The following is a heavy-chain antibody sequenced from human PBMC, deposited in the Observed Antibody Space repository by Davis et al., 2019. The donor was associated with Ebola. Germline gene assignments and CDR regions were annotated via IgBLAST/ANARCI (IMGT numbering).Heavy chain of an antibody. D-gene: IGHD2-2*02. V-gene: IGHV3-7*01. CDR1: GFSFNSYW. Sequence: PGGSLRLSCVASGFSFNSYWMSWVRQAPGKGLEWVANIKEDGSEKKYLDSVKGRFTISRDNAKNALYLQMNSLGGEDTAVYYCARMYCSSTTCYTDAFDIWGQGTMVTVSS. CDR3: ARMYCSSTTCYTDAFDI. CDR2: IKEDGSEK. J-gene: IGHJ3*02.